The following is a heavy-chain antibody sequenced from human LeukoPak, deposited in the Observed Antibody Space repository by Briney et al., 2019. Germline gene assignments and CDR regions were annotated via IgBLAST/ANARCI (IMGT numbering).Heavy chain of an antibody. CDR1: GGTFSSYA. Sequence: SVKVPCKASGGTFSSYAISWVRQAPGQGLEWMGGIIPICGTANYAQKFQGRVTITADESTSTAYMELSSLRSEDTAVYYCAREVEDYYYGMDVWGQGTTVTVSS. CDR2: IIPICGTA. V-gene: IGHV1-69*13. J-gene: IGHJ6*02. CDR3: AREVEDYYYGMDV.